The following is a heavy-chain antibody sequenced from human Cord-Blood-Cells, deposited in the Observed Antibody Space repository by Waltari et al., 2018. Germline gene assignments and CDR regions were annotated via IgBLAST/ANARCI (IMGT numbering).Heavy chain of an antibody. D-gene: IGHD6-13*01. V-gene: IGHV1-24*01. CDR2: FDPADSET. J-gene: IGHJ4*02. CDR3: ATAPASPYSSSWVYFDY. Sequence: QVQLVQSGAEVKKPGASVKVSCKVSGSTLTELSMHWVRQAPGKGLEWLGGFDPADSETIYAQKFQGRVTMTEDTSTDTAYMELSSLRSEDTAVYYCATAPASPYSSSWVYFDYWGQGTLVTVSS. CDR1: GSTLTELS.